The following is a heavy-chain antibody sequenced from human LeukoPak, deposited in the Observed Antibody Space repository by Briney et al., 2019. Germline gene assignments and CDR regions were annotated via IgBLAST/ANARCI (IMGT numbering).Heavy chain of an antibody. Sequence: GASVKVSCKASGYTFTSCGISWVRQAPGQGLEWMGIINPSGGSTSYAQKFQGRVTMTRDTSTSTVYMELSSLRSEDTAVYYCARDLLIMVRGVIITNPLPASWFDPWGQGTLVTVSS. CDR3: ARDLLIMVRGVIITNPLPASWFDP. V-gene: IGHV1-46*01. J-gene: IGHJ5*02. D-gene: IGHD3-10*01. CDR1: GYTFTSCG. CDR2: INPSGGST.